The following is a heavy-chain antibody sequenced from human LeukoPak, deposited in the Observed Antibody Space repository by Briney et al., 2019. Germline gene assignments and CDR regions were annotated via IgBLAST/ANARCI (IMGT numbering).Heavy chain of an antibody. CDR2: IYYSGST. D-gene: IGHD3-22*01. J-gene: IGHJ6*03. V-gene: IGHV4-59*11. CDR1: GGSISSHY. Sequence: PSETLSLTCTVSGGSISSHYWSWIRQPPGKELEWIGYIYYSGSTNYNPSLKSRVTISVDTSKNQFSLKLSSVTAADTAVYYCARGDSSGDHYYYMDVWGKGTTVTVSS. CDR3: ARGDSSGDHYYYMDV.